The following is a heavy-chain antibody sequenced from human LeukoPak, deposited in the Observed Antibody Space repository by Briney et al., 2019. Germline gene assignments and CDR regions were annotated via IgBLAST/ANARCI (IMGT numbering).Heavy chain of an antibody. CDR3: ARIPGRWLQLPFFDY. V-gene: IGHV4-59*11. CDR1: GDYINSHY. CDR2: IHFGGST. J-gene: IGHJ4*02. D-gene: IGHD5-24*01. Sequence: PSETLSLTCSVSGDYINSHYWTWIRQSSGRGLEWLGYIHFGGSTKYNPSLKSRVTMSIDTSKNQFSLQLSSVTAADTAVYYCARIPGRWLQLPFFDYWGQGTLVTVSS.